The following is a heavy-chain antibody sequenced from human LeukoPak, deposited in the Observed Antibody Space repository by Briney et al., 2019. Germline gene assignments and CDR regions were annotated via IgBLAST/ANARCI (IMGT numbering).Heavy chain of an antibody. CDR1: GGTFSSYA. CDR2: IIPIFGIA. V-gene: IGHV1-69*04. CDR3: ARDLRRRGGITMIVVVKDHYYYGMDV. Sequence: SVNVSCKASGGTFSSYAISWVRQAPGQGLEWMGRIIPIFGIANYAQKFQGRVTITADKSTSTAYMELSSLRSEDTAVYYCARDLRRRGGITMIVVVKDHYYYGMDVWGQGTTVTVSS. J-gene: IGHJ6*02. D-gene: IGHD3-22*01.